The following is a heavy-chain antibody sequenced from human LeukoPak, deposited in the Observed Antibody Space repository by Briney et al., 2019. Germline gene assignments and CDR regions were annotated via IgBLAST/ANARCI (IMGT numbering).Heavy chain of an antibody. J-gene: IGHJ4*02. V-gene: IGHV4-59*01. CDR2: IYYSGST. CDR3: ARLGRYYGDYGGFDY. Sequence: PSETLSLTCTVSGGSISSYYWSWIRQPPGKGLEWIGYIYYSGSTNYNPSLKSRVTISVDTSKNQVSLKLSSVTAADTAVYYCARLGRYYGDYGGFDYWGRGTLVTVSS. CDR1: GGSISSYY. D-gene: IGHD4-17*01.